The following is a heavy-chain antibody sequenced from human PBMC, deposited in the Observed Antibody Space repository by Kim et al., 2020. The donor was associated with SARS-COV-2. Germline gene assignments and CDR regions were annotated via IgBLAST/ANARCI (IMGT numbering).Heavy chain of an antibody. CDR2: ISYDGSNK. D-gene: IGHD3-22*01. J-gene: IGHJ4*02. Sequence: GGSLRLSCAASGFTFSSYAMHWVRQAPGKGLEWVAVISYDGSNKYYADSVKGRFTISRDNSKNTLYLQMNSLRAEDTAVYYCARELSRQSPTLDYDSSGYYPNRPLDYWGQGTLVTVSS. CDR3: ARELSRQSPTLDYDSSGYYPNRPLDY. CDR1: GFTFSSYA. V-gene: IGHV3-30*04.